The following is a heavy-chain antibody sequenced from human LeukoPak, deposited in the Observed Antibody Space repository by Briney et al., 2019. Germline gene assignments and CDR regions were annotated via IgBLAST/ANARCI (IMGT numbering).Heavy chain of an antibody. Sequence: GGSLRLSCAASGFTFSSYGMHWVRQAPGKGLEWVAVISYDGSNKYYADSVKGRFTISRDNSKNTLYLQMNSLRAEDTAVYYCVKELGYCSSTSCYYYYGMDVWGKGTTVTVSS. CDR3: VKELGYCSSTSCYYYYGMDV. CDR2: ISYDGSNK. D-gene: IGHD2-2*01. J-gene: IGHJ6*04. CDR1: GFTFSSYG. V-gene: IGHV3-30*18.